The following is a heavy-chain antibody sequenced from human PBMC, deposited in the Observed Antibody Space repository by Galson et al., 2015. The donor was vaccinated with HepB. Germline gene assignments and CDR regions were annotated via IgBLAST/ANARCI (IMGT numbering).Heavy chain of an antibody. CDR1: GYTFTSYA. CDR2: INAGNGNT. Sequence: SVKVSCKASGYTFTSYAMHWVRQAPGQRLEWMGWINAGNGNTKYSQKFQGRVTITRDTSTSTVYMELSSLRSEDTAVYYCARARVVPAAMARSHFDYWGQGTLVTVSS. CDR3: ARARVVPAAMARSHFDY. J-gene: IGHJ4*02. D-gene: IGHD2-2*01. V-gene: IGHV1-3*01.